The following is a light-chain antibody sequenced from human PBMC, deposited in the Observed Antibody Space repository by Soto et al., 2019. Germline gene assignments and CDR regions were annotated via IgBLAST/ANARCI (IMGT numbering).Light chain of an antibody. CDR1: SSDVGGYNY. CDR3: SSYTRSRTRV. V-gene: IGLV2-14*03. Sequence: QSVLTQPASVSGSPGQSITISCTGTSSDVGGYNYVSWYQHHPGKAPKLLIYDVSNGPSGVSNRFFGSKSGNTASLTISGLQPEDEADYYCSSYTRSRTRVFGTGSRSPS. CDR2: DVS. J-gene: IGLJ1*01.